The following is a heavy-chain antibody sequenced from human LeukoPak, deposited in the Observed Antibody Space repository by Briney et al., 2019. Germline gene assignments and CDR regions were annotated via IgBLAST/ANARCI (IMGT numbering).Heavy chain of an antibody. CDR2: INHSGST. Sequence: PSETLSLTCTVSGGSFSDATYYWAWIRQPPGKGLEWIGEINHSGSTNYNPSLKSRVTISVDTSKNQFSLKLSSVTAADTAVYYCARGRSSWYGYPLYYFDYWGQGTLVTVSS. J-gene: IGHJ4*02. CDR1: GGSFSDATYY. V-gene: IGHV4-34*01. D-gene: IGHD6-13*01. CDR3: ARGRSSWYGYPLYYFDY.